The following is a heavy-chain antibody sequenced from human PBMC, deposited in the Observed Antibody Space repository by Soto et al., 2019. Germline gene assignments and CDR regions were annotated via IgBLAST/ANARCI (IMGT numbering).Heavy chain of an antibody. CDR3: ARDNLYGDFGMDV. V-gene: IGHV4-38-2*02. D-gene: IGHD4-17*01. Sequence: SETLSLTCAVSGYSISSGYYWGWIRQPPGKGLEWIGSIYHSGSTYYNPSLKSRVTISVDTSKNQFSLKLSSVTAADTAVYYCARDNLYGDFGMDVWGQGTTVTVSS. CDR2: IYHSGST. J-gene: IGHJ6*02. CDR1: GYSISSGYY.